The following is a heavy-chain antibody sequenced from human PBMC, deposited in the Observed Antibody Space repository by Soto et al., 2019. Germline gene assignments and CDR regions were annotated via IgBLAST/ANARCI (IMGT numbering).Heavy chain of an antibody. Sequence: PGGSLRLSCAASGFTFSRYAMRWVRQAPGEGLEWVAVISRDGPSKYYGDSVKGRFTVSRDNSNNTLYLSMTSLRPDDTAVFYCARSRNGAVPDSINFWGQGTLVTVSS. J-gene: IGHJ4*02. D-gene: IGHD2-8*01. CDR3: ARSRNGAVPDSINF. V-gene: IGHV3-30-3*01. CDR1: GFTFSRYA. CDR2: ISRDGPSK.